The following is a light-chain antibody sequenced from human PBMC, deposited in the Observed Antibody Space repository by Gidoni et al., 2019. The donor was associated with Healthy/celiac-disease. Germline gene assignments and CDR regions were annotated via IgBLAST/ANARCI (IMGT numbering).Light chain of an antibody. CDR3: QQLNSYPWT. CDR2: AAS. V-gene: IGKV1-9*01. CDR1: QGIRSY. J-gene: IGKJ1*01. Sequence: DIQLTQSPSFLSASVGDRVIITCRASQGIRSYLAWYQQKPGKAPKLLIYAASSLQSGVPSRFSGSGSGTEFTLTISSLQPEDFATYYCQQLNSYPWTFXQXTKVEIK.